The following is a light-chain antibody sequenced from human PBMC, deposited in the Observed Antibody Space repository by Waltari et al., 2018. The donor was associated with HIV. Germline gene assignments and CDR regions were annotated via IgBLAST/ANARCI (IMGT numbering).Light chain of an antibody. CDR1: SRDVGGYNY. Sequence: QSALTQPASVSGSPGQSITISCTRTSRDVGGYNYVSWYQPPPRKAPQLITHDVIRRPSGISNRFSGAKSGNTASLTISGLQAEDEGDYFCTSYTSSNTVGLVMFGGGTKVTVL. V-gene: IGLV2-14*03. CDR2: DVI. J-gene: IGLJ3*02. CDR3: TSYTSSNTVGLVM.